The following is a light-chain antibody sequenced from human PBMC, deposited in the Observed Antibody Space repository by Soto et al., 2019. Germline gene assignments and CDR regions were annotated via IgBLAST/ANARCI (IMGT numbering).Light chain of an antibody. CDR2: LGS. CDR1: QSILHSNGYNY. V-gene: IGKV2-28*01. CDR3: MQALQTPRT. Sequence: DIVMTQSPLSLPVTPGEPASISCRSSQSILHSNGYNYLDWYLQKPGQSPQLLIYLGSNRASGVPDRFSGSGSGTDFTLKISRVEAEDVGVYYCMQALQTPRTFGQGTNVEIK. J-gene: IGKJ1*01.